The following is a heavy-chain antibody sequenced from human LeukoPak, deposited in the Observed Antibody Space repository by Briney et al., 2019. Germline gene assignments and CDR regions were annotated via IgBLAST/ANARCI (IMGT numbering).Heavy chain of an antibody. CDR3: AKEPRVYSSGWGYDF. CDR1: GFTFSDYG. V-gene: IGHV3-30*18. Sequence: PGGSLRLSCAASGFTFSDYGMHWVRQAPGKGLEWVAVIAYDGRTDYYADSVKGRFTISRDNSKNTLYLQMNSLRAEDTAVYYCAKEPRVYSSGWGYDFWGRGTLVTVSS. CDR2: IAYDGRTD. J-gene: IGHJ4*02. D-gene: IGHD6-19*01.